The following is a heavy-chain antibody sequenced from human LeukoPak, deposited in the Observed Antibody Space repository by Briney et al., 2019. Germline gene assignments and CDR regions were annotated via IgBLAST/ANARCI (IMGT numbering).Heavy chain of an antibody. CDR3: ARHEIGGDRSSGDMS. D-gene: IGHD6-13*01. CDR2: IYPDDSQT. V-gene: IGHV5-51*01. CDR1: GYYFNNYW. J-gene: IGHJ1*01. Sequence: GESLKISCTGSGYYFNNYWITWVRQMPGKGLEWMGIIYPDDSQTRYSPSFQGQVTIAAAKTIRTAYLQCRSLNDSDTALYYCARHEIGGDRSSGDMSWGQDTLVTVSS.